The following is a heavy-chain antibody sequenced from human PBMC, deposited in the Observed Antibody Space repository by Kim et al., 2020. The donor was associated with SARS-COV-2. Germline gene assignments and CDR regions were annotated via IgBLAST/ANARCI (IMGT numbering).Heavy chain of an antibody. J-gene: IGHJ5*02. V-gene: IGHV1-46*03. CDR1: GYTFTSYY. Sequence: ASVKVSCKASGYTFTSYYMHWVRQAPGQGLEWMGIINPSGGSTSYAQKFQGRVTMTRDTSKSTVYMELSSLRSEHTAVYYCARDHPPYDSSCYLGWFDPWCQGTLVTVSS. D-gene: IGHD3-22*01. CDR3: ARDHPPYDSSCYLGWFDP. CDR2: INPSGGST.